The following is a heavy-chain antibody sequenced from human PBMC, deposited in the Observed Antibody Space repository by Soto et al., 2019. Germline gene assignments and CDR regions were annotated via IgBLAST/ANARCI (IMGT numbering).Heavy chain of an antibody. D-gene: IGHD3-22*01. CDR2: ISGSGGST. V-gene: IGHV3-23*01. Sequence: PGXSLRLSCAASGFSFRGYWLHWVRQAPVKGLEWVSAISGSGGSTYYADSVKGRFTISRDNSKNTLYLQMNSLRAEDTAVYYCAKRDLTYYYDSSGYPNWGQGTLVTSSS. CDR3: AKRDLTYYYDSSGYPN. CDR1: GFSFRGYW. J-gene: IGHJ4*02.